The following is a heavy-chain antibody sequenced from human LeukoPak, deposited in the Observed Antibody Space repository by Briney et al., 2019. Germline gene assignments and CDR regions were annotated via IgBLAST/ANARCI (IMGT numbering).Heavy chain of an antibody. CDR1: GGSISSSSYY. CDR2: IYYSGST. CDR3: ARGLLGRYDSSGYYYRPEYFQH. V-gene: IGHV4-39*07. J-gene: IGHJ1*01. D-gene: IGHD3-22*01. Sequence: SETLSLTCTVSGGSISSSSYYWGWIRQPPGKGLEWIGSIYYSGSTYYNPSLKSRVTISVDTSKNQFSLKLSSVTAADTAVYYCARGLLGRYDSSGYYYRPEYFQHWGQGTLVTVSS.